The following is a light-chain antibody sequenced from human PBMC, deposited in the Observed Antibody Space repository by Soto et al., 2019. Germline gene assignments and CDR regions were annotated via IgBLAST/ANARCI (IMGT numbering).Light chain of an antibody. CDR3: QQYNNWPLT. J-gene: IGKJ4*01. CDR1: QSVTSN. V-gene: IGKV3-15*01. Sequence: EIVMTQSPATLSVSPGERATLSCRASQSVTSNLDWYQQKPGQPPRRLIYGASTRATGIPARFSGSGSGTAFTLTISSLQSEDFAVYYCQQYNNWPLTFGGGTKVEIK. CDR2: GAS.